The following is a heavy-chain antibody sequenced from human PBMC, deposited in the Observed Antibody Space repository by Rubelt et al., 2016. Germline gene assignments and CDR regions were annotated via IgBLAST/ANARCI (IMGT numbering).Heavy chain of an antibody. CDR3: ARDRLLDDSSGGDAFDI. J-gene: IGHJ3*02. Sequence: QVQLVQSGAEVKKPGSSVKVSCKASGGTFSSYAISWVRQAPGQGLEWMGGIIPIFGIANYAQKFQGRVTITADKSTRKAYRVLSSLRAEDTAVYYCARDRLLDDSSGGDAFDIWGQGTMVTVSS. CDR2: IIPIFGIA. V-gene: IGHV1-69*17. D-gene: IGHD3-22*01. CDR1: GGTFSSYA.